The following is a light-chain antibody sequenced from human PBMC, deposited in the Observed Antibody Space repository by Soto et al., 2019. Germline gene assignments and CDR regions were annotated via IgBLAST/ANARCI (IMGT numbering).Light chain of an antibody. J-gene: IGLJ2*01. V-gene: IGLV2-8*01. CDR3: SSYAGSNVL. CDR2: EVT. CDR1: SSDIGGYNY. Sequence: QSALTQPPSASESPGQSVTISCTGTSSDIGGYNYVSWYQQHPGKAPKLMIYEVTKRPSGVPDRFSGSKSGNTASLTVSGHQAEDEADYYCSSYAGSNVLFGGGTKVTVL.